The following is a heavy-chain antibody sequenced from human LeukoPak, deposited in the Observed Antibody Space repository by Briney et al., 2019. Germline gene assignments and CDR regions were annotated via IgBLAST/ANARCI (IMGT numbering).Heavy chain of an antibody. CDR1: GFTFSSYA. Sequence: GRSLRLSCAASGFTFSSYAMHWVRQAPGKGLEWVAVISYDGSNKYYADSVKGRFTISRDNAKNSLYLQMNSLRVEDTAVYYCALNPDYYGSGSFDYWGQGTLVTVSS. D-gene: IGHD3-10*01. V-gene: IGHV3-30-3*01. CDR2: ISYDGSNK. J-gene: IGHJ4*02. CDR3: ALNPDYYGSGSFDY.